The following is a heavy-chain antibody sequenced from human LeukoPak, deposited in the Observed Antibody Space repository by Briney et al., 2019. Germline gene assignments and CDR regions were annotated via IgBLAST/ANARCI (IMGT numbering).Heavy chain of an antibody. J-gene: IGHJ3*02. CDR3: ARADYSNYGDAFDT. Sequence: SETLSLTCTVSGGSVSSGSYYWSWIRQPPGKGLEWIGYIYYSGSTNYNPSLKSRVTISVDTSKNQFSLKLSSVTAVDTAVYYCARADYSNYGDAFDTWGQGTMVTVSS. CDR1: GGSVSSGSYY. CDR2: IYYSGST. D-gene: IGHD4-11*01. V-gene: IGHV4-61*01.